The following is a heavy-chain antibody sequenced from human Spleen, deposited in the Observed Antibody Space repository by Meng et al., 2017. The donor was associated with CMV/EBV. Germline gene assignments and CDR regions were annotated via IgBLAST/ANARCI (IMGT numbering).Heavy chain of an antibody. CDR1: GATFSTAA. J-gene: IGHJ4*02. V-gene: IGHV1-69*05. Sequence: KVSGATFSTAAIGWVRQAPGQGLEWMGGIIPIFNTPNYAQNFQGRVTITTDESTNTAYMELNSLRSEDTAVYYCATRHSSGWCFDFWGQGTLVTVSS. D-gene: IGHD6-19*01. CDR2: IIPIFNTP. CDR3: ATRHSSGWCFDF.